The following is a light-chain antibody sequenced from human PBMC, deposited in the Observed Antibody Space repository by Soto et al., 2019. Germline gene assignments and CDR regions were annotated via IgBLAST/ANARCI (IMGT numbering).Light chain of an antibody. CDR3: SSYAGSNNDYV. V-gene: IGLV2-8*01. Sequence: QSVLTQPPSASGSPGQSVTISCTGTSSDVGGYNYVSWYQQHPGKAPKLMIYEVSKRPSVVPDRFSGSKSGNTASLTVSGLQAEDKADYYCSSYAGSNNDYVFGTGTKLTVL. J-gene: IGLJ1*01. CDR2: EVS. CDR1: SSDVGGYNY.